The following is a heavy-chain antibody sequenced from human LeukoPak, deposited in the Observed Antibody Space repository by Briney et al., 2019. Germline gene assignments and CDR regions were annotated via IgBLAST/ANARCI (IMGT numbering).Heavy chain of an antibody. CDR1: GFTFSSYA. D-gene: IGHD2-21*02. J-gene: IGHJ4*02. Sequence: PGGSLRLSCAASGFTFSSYAMSWVRQAPGKGLEWVSAISGSGGSTYYADSVKGRFTISRDNSKNTLYLQMNSLRAEDTAVYYCAKDRMKPIVVVTATVFDYWDQGTLVTVSS. V-gene: IGHV3-23*01. CDR2: ISGSGGST. CDR3: AKDRMKPIVVVTATVFDY.